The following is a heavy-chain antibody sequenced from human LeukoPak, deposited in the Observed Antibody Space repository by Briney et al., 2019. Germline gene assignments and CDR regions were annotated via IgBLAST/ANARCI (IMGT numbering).Heavy chain of an antibody. J-gene: IGHJ4*02. CDR2: ISAYNGNT. CDR3: ATSPPGFGEWELFY. CDR1: GYIFTSYW. D-gene: IGHD1-26*01. Sequence: GESLKISCKGSGYIFTSYWIGWVRQAPGQGLEWMGWISAYNGNTNYAQKLQGRVTMTTDTSTSTAYMELRSLRSDDTAVYYCATSPPGFGEWELFYWGQGTLVTVSS. V-gene: IGHV1-18*04.